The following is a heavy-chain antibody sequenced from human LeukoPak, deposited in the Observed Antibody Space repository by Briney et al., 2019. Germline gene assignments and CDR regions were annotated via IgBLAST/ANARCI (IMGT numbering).Heavy chain of an antibody. D-gene: IGHD3-16*01. CDR3: AKDGGGGAVDY. CDR2: ISNDGSRK. Sequence: PGGSLRLSCAPSGFTFSRHGMHWVRQAPGKGLGWVAIISNDGSRKYCAHSVEGRFTISGDNSKNTLYLQMDSLRAEDTAVYYCAKDGGGGAVDYWGQGTLVTVSS. J-gene: IGHJ4*02. CDR1: GFTFSRHG. V-gene: IGHV3-30*18.